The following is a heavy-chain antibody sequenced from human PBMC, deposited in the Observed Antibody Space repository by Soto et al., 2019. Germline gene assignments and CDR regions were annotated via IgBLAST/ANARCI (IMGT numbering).Heavy chain of an antibody. CDR3: AKLTGIVVVPVAIEC. J-gene: IGHJ4*02. Sequence: EVQLLESGGGLVQPGGSLRLSCAASGFTFSSYAMNWVRQAPGKGLEWVSAISGSGGSTYYADSVKGRFTISRDNSKNTLYQQMNSRRAEDTVVYYCAKLTGIVVVPVAIECWGQGNLVPVSS. D-gene: IGHD2-2*01. CDR2: ISGSGGST. V-gene: IGHV3-23*01. CDR1: GFTFSSYA.